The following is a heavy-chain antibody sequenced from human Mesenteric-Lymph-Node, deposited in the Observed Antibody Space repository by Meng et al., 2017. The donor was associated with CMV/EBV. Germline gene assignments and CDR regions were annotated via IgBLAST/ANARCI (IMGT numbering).Heavy chain of an antibody. J-gene: IGHJ3*02. CDR1: GYTFTSYD. CDR2: MNPNSGNT. CDR3: ARVTKPYCSSTSCSSEAFDI. D-gene: IGHD2-2*01. V-gene: IGHV1-8*01. Sequence: ASVKVSCKASGYTFTSYDINWVRQATGQGLEWMGWMNPNSGNTGYAQKFQGRVTMTRNTSISTAYMELRSLRSDDTAVYYCARVTKPYCSSTSCSSEAFDIWGQGTMVTVSS.